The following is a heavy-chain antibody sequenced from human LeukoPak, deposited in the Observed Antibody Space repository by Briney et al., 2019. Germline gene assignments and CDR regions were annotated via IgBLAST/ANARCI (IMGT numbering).Heavy chain of an antibody. CDR2: IYYSGST. V-gene: IGHV4-30-4*08. Sequence: SETLSLTCAVYGGSFSGYYWSWIRQPPGKGLEWIGYIYYSGSTYYNPSLKSRVTISVDTSKNQFSLKLSSVTAADTAVYYCARDYGLDYWGQGTLVTVSS. J-gene: IGHJ4*02. CDR1: GGSFSGYY. CDR3: ARDYGLDY. D-gene: IGHD4-17*01.